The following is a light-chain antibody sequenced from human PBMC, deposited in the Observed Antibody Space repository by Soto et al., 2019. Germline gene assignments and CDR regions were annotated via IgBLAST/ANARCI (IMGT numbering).Light chain of an antibody. CDR3: QQYNNWPYT. V-gene: IGKV3-15*01. CDR1: QSVSSN. CDR2: DAS. J-gene: IGKJ2*01. Sequence: EIVMTQSPATLPVSPGERAALSCRASQSVSSNFAWYQRKPGQAPRLLIYDASTRATGIPARFSGSGSGTEFTLTISSLHSEYFAVYYCQQYNNWPYTFGPGTKLEIK.